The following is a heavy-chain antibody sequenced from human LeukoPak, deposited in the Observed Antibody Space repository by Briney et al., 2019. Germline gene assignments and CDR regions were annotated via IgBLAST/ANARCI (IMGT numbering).Heavy chain of an antibody. J-gene: IGHJ2*01. CDR2: IYYSGST. V-gene: IGHV4-59*01. CDR3: ARSVAPTATNWYFDL. D-gene: IGHD2-15*01. Sequence: PSETLSLTCTVSGGSINTYYWSWIRQPPGRGLEWIGYIYYSGSTYYNPSLKSRVTISADTSKNQFSLKLNSVTAADTAVYYCARSVAPTATNWYFDLWGRGTLVTVSS. CDR1: GGSINTYY.